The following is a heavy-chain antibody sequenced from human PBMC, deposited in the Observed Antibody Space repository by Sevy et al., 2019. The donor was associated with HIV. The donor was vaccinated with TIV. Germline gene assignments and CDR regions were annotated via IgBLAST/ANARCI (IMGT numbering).Heavy chain of an antibody. CDR2: INPSGGST. CDR1: GYTFTSQY. V-gene: IGHV1-46*01. J-gene: IGHJ4*02. D-gene: IGHD3-9*01. CDR3: ARDSDNYDILTGYYPFDY. Sequence: ASVKVSCKASGYTFTSQYMHWVRQAPGQGLEWMGIINPSGGSTSYAKKFQGRVTMTRDTSTSTVHMELGSLRSEDTAVYYCARDSDNYDILTGYYPFDYWGQGTLVTVSS.